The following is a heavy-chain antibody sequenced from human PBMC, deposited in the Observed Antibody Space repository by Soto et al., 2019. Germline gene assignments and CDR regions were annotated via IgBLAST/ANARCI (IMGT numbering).Heavy chain of an antibody. V-gene: IGHV1-18*01. CDR3: ARVGAIASAEGDY. D-gene: IGHD6-13*01. CDR2: ISGYNNNK. J-gene: IGHJ4*02. CDR1: GYTFTSYG. Sequence: QIQLVQSGTEVREPGASVKVSCQASGYTFTSYGIIWVRQAPGQGLELMGWISGYNNNKNYAQKHQARVTMTTDTSTRTAYMELRSLRSDDTAVYYCARVGAIASAEGDYWGQVTLVTVSS.